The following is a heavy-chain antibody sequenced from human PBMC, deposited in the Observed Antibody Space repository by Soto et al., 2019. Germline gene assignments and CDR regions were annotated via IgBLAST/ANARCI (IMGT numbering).Heavy chain of an antibody. CDR3: AFGRRRNNIVVVPAAISGFDP. CDR1: GGSFSGYY. CDR2: INHSGST. Sequence: SETLSLTCAVYGGSFSGYYWSWIRQPPGKGLEWIGEINHSGSTNYNPSLKSRVTISVDTSKNQFSLKLSSVTAADTAVYYCAFGRRRNNIVVVPAAISGFDPWGQGTLVTVSS. V-gene: IGHV4-34*01. D-gene: IGHD2-2*01. J-gene: IGHJ5*02.